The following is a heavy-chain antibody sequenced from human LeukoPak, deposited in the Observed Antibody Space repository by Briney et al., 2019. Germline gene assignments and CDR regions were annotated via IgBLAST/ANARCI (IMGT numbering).Heavy chain of an antibody. CDR3: ARDKIAAVAAKNRFYY. CDR2: ISSSSSYT. D-gene: IGHD6-13*01. CDR1: GFTFSDYY. J-gene: IGHJ4*02. Sequence: GGSLRLSCAASGFTFSDYYMSWIRQAPGKGLEWVSYISSSSSYTNYADSVKGRFTISRDNAKNSLYLQMNSLRAEDTAVYYCARDKIAAVAAKNRFYYWGQGTLVTVSS. V-gene: IGHV3-11*06.